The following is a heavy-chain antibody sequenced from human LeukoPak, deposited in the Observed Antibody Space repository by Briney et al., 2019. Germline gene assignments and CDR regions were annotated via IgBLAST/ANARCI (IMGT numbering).Heavy chain of an antibody. CDR1: GFTFSSYG. V-gene: IGHV3-30*02. CDR3: ARDLRWCPMG. D-gene: IGHD4-23*01. CDR2: IRFDGSNK. J-gene: IGHJ4*02. Sequence: GGSLRLSCAASGFTFSSYGMHWVRQAPGKGLEWVAFIRFDGSNKYYADSVKGRFTISKDNSKNTLYLQMNSLRAEDTAVYYCARDLRWCPMGWGQGTLVTVSS.